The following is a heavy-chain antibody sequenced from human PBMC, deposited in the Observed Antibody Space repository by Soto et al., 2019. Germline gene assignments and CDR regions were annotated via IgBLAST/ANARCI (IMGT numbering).Heavy chain of an antibody. V-gene: IGHV5-51*01. CDR2: IYPDDSDT. Sequence: GESLKISCKGSGYNFTNYWIGWVRQMPGKGLEWMGIIYPDDSDTRYSPSFQGQVTISVDKSISAAYLQWGSLKASDTAMYFCARQEGATVLFYYGMDVWGQGTTVTVSS. CDR3: ARQEGATVLFYYGMDV. CDR1: GYNFTNYW. D-gene: IGHD1-26*01. J-gene: IGHJ6*02.